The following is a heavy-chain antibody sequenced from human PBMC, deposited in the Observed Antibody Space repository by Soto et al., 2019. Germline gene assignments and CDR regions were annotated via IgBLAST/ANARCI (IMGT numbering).Heavy chain of an antibody. CDR1: GFTFSSYA. D-gene: IGHD4-17*01. J-gene: IGHJ6*02. CDR3: ARDLLNTVTNEYYYYYGMDV. V-gene: IGHV3-30-3*01. CDR2: ISYDRSNK. Sequence: GGSLRLSCAASGFTFSSYAMHWVRQAPGKGLEWVAVISYDRSNKYYADSVKGRFTISRDNSKNTLYLQMNSLRAEDTAVYYCARDLLNTVTNEYYYYYGMDVWGQGTTVTVSS.